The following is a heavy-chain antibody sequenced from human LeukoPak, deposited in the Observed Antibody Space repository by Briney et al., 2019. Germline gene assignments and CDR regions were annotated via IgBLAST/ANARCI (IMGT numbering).Heavy chain of an antibody. V-gene: IGHV4-61*02. Sequence: SETLSLTCTVSGGSISSANSYWNWIRQPAGKGLEWIVRIYTSGSSNYNPSLKSRVTISVDTSKNQFSLRLSSVTAADTAVYYCARASGYSGYDLGAYYYFYMDVWGKGTTVTVSS. J-gene: IGHJ6*03. CDR3: ARASGYSGYDLGAYYYFYMDV. D-gene: IGHD5-12*01. CDR2: IYTSGSS. CDR1: GGSISSANSY.